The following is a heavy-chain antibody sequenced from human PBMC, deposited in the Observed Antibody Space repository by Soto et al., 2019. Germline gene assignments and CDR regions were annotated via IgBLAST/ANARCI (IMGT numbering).Heavy chain of an antibody. CDR2: IVGSGDIT. D-gene: IGHD4-17*01. CDR3: ARRFYGDSGS. V-gene: IGHV3-23*01. CDR1: GFSFSEYA. Sequence: GGSLRLSCAASGFSFSEYAMNWVRQSPGKGLEWVSAIVGSGDITYYADSVKGRFTISRDNSRTTLYLQMNSLRAEDTAVYYCARRFYGDSGSWGQGTLVTVSS. J-gene: IGHJ5*02.